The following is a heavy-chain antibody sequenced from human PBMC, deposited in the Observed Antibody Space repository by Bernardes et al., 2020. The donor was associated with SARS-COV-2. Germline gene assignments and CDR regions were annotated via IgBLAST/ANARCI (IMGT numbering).Heavy chain of an antibody. Sequence: GGSLSLSCAASGFTFRSYGMHWVRQAPGQGLEWVAVIWYDGSNKYYADSVKGRFTISRDNSKNTLYLQMNSLRAEDTAVYYCARDPPYYYDSSGYDYYYGMDVWGQGTTVTVSS. CDR2: IWYDGSNK. D-gene: IGHD3-22*01. V-gene: IGHV3-33*01. J-gene: IGHJ6*02. CDR1: GFTFRSYG. CDR3: ARDPPYYYDSSGYDYYYGMDV.